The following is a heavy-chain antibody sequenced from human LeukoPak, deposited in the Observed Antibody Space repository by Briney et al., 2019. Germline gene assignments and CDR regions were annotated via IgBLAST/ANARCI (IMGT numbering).Heavy chain of an antibody. CDR1: GFTFSSYA. J-gene: IGHJ1*01. CDR2: ISGSGGST. V-gene: IGHV3-23*01. CDR3: ARGEYCTAASCYLLSH. Sequence: GGSLRLSCAASGFTFSSYAMSWVRQAPGKGLEWVSAISGSGGSTYYADSVKGRFTISRDNSKNTLYLQMNSLRAEDTAVYYCARGEYCTAASCYLLSHWGQGTLVTVSS. D-gene: IGHD2-8*02.